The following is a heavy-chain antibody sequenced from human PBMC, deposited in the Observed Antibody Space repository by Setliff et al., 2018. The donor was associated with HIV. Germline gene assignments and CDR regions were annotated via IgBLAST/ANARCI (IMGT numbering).Heavy chain of an antibody. CDR3: ARGMYSSGWYDAFDI. CDR2: IIFIFGTA. V-gene: IGHV1-69*13. CDR1: GGTFSSYA. Sequence: SVKVSCKASGGTFSSYAINWVRQAPGQGLEWMGRIIFIFGTANYAQKFRGRVTITADESTSTAYMELSSLRSEDTAVYYCARGMYSSGWYDAFDIWGQGTMVTVSS. D-gene: IGHD6-19*01. J-gene: IGHJ3*02.